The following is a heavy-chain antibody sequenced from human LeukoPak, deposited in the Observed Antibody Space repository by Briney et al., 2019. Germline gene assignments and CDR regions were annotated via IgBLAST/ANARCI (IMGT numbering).Heavy chain of an antibody. CDR3: ARRSESGYSSSWHPSFDY. CDR2: ISYDGSNK. J-gene: IGHJ4*02. D-gene: IGHD6-13*01. V-gene: IGHV3-30-3*01. Sequence: GGSLRLSCAASGFTFSSYAMHWVRQAPGKGLEWVAVISYDGSNKYYADSVKGQFTISRDNSKNTLYLQMNSLRAEDTAVYYCARRSESGYSSSWHPSFDYWGQGTLVTVSS. CDR1: GFTFSSYA.